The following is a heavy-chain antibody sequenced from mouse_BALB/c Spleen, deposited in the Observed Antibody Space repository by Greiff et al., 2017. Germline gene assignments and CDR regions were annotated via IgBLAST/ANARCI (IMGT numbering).Heavy chain of an antibody. CDR2: IDPANGNT. D-gene: IGHD1-1*01. V-gene: IGHV14-3*02. CDR1: GFNIKDTY. CDR3: ARDSYYYGSSFYAMDD. J-gene: IGHJ4*01. Sequence: VQLQQSGAELVKPGASVKLSCTASGFNIKDTYMHWVKQRPEQGLEWIGRIDPANGNTKYDPKFQGKATITADTSSNTAYLQLSSLTSEDTAVYYCARDSYYYGSSFYAMDDWGQGTSVTVSS.